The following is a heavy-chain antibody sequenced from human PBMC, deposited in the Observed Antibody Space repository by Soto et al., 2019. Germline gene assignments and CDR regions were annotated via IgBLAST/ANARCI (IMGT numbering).Heavy chain of an antibody. D-gene: IGHD6-13*01. CDR2: THHSRGT. V-gene: IGHV4-4*02. J-gene: IGHJ4*01. Sequence: QNPGKGLEFIGETHHSRGTNYNPSLRSRVTMSLDKSKNQLSLILYSVTAADTGVYYCARYSAASGTYYFDYWGQGTLVTVSS. CDR3: ARYSAASGTYYFDY.